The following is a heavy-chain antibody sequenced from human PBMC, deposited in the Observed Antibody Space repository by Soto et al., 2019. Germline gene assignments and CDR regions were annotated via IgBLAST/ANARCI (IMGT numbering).Heavy chain of an antibody. CDR3: AKDLLRPGRAYGMDV. Sequence: QVPLVESGGGVVQPGRSLRLSCAASGFTFSSYGMHWVRQATGKGLEWVAVISYDGSNKYYADSVKGRFTISRDNSKNTLFLQMNSLRAEDTAVYYCAKDLLRPGRAYGMDVWGQGTTVTVSS. J-gene: IGHJ6*02. V-gene: IGHV3-30*18. CDR1: GFTFSSYG. CDR2: ISYDGSNK. D-gene: IGHD6-25*01.